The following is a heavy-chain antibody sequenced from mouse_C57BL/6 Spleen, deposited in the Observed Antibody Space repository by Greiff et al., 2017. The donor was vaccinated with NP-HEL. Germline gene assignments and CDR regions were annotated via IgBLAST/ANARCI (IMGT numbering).Heavy chain of an antibody. Sequence: EVQLQQSVAELVRPGASVKLSCTASGFNIKNTYMHWVKQRPEQGLEWIGRIDPANGNTKYAPKFQGKATITADTSSNTAYLQLSSLTSEDTAIYYCARELPHYYGSSHWYFDVWGTGTTVTVSS. CDR1: GFNIKNTY. V-gene: IGHV14-3*01. CDR3: ARELPHYYGSSHWYFDV. J-gene: IGHJ1*03. D-gene: IGHD1-1*01. CDR2: IDPANGNT.